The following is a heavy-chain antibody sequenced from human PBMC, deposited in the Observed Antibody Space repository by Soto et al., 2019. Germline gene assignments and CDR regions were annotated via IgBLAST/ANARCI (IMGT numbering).Heavy chain of an antibody. CDR1: GGSFSGYY. V-gene: IGHV4-34*01. J-gene: IGHJ5*02. CDR3: ARGLGIAVAGTWFDP. Sequence: SETLSLTCAVYGGSFSGYYWSWIRQPPGKGLEWIGEINHSGSTNYNPSLKSRVTISVDTSKNQFSLKLSSVTAADTAVYYCARGLGIAVAGTWFDPWGQGTLVTVS. D-gene: IGHD6-19*01. CDR2: INHSGST.